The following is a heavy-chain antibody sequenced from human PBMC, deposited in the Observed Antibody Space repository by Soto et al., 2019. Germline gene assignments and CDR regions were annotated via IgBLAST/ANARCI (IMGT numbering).Heavy chain of an antibody. CDR3: ARADLGITISGMDV. V-gene: IGHV3-48*03. CDR1: GFTFSNYE. D-gene: IGHD3-3*01. J-gene: IGHJ6*02. Sequence: PWGSLRLSCTASGFTFSNYEMTWVRQAPGKGLEWVSYLSTSGSTMYYADSVKGRFTISRDNAKNSLYLQMNSLRAEDTAVYYCARADLGITISGMDVWGQGTTVTVSS. CDR2: LSTSGSTM.